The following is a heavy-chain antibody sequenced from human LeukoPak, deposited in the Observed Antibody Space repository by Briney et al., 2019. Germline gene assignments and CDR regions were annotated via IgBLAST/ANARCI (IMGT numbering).Heavy chain of an antibody. V-gene: IGHV4-30-2*01. CDR2: IYHSGST. Sequence: SETLSLTCTVSGGSVSSGGYSWSWIRQPPGKGLEWIGYIYHSGSTYYNPSLKSRVTISVDRSKNQFSLKLSSVTAADTAVYYCARGRITIFGVVNHFDYWGQGTLVTVSS. CDR3: ARGRITIFGVVNHFDY. J-gene: IGHJ4*02. D-gene: IGHD3-3*01. CDR1: GGSVSSGGYS.